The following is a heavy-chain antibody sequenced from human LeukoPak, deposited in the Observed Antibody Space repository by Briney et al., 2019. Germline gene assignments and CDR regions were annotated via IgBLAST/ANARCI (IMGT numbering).Heavy chain of an antibody. CDR3: ARRNYEDVWGGIDY. CDR1: GYSISSGYY. Sequence: PSETLSLICSVSGYSISSGYYWTWIRQPPGKGLEWIGNMYHSGSTYNNPSLKSRLTISVDTSKNQFSLKLSSLTAADTAMCYCARRNYEDVWGGIDYWGQGTLVTVSS. V-gene: IGHV4-38-2*02. D-gene: IGHD3-16*01. J-gene: IGHJ4*02. CDR2: MYHSGST.